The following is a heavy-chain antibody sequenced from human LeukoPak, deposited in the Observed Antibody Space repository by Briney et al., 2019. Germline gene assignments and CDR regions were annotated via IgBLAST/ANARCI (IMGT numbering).Heavy chain of an antibody. Sequence: GGSLRLSCAASGFTVSNSYLSWVRQAPGKGLEWVSIIYSGGSTYYADSVKGRFTISRDKSKNTLYLQMNSLRAEDTAVYYCGRDTPDYNSGSYGINYWGQGTLVTVSS. D-gene: IGHD3-10*01. J-gene: IGHJ4*02. CDR3: GRDTPDYNSGSYGINY. CDR2: IYSGGST. V-gene: IGHV3-53*01. CDR1: GFTVSNSY.